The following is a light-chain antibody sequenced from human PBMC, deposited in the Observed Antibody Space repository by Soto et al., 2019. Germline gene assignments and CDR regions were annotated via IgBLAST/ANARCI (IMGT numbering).Light chain of an antibody. Sequence: EIVMTQSPATLSVSPGERATLSCRASQSVSNNLAWYQQKPGQTPRLLIYGASTRATGIPVRFSGSGSGTEFPLTIRNLQSEDFAVYYCQQYNNWPPVTFGQGTKLEIK. CDR1: QSVSNN. CDR2: GAS. CDR3: QQYNNWPPVT. J-gene: IGKJ2*01. V-gene: IGKV3-15*01.